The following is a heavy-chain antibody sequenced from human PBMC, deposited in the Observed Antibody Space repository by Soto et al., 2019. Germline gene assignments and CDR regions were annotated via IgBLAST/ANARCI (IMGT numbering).Heavy chain of an antibody. J-gene: IGHJ6*02. CDR3: ARRSNYYGYYYGMDV. D-gene: IGHD3-10*01. Sequence: PGGSLRLSCTASGFTVSSNYMSWVRQAPGKGLEWVSVIYSGGSTYYADSVKGRFTISRDNSKNTLYLQMNSLRAEDTAVYYCARRSNYYGYYYGMDVWGQGTTVIVSS. CDR1: GFTVSSNY. CDR2: IYSGGST. V-gene: IGHV3-66*04.